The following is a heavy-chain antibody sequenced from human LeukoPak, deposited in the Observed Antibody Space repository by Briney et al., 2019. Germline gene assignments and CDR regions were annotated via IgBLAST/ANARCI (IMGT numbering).Heavy chain of an antibody. CDR3: ARDPMVRGVTPFDY. D-gene: IGHD3-10*01. V-gene: IGHV3-21*01. Sequence: PGRSLRLSCAASGFTFSSYSMNWVRQAPGKGLEWVSSISSSSSYIYYADSVKGRFTISRDNAKNSLYLQMNSLRAEDTAVYYCARDPMVRGVTPFDYWGQGTLVTVSS. CDR1: GFTFSSYS. J-gene: IGHJ4*02. CDR2: ISSSSSYI.